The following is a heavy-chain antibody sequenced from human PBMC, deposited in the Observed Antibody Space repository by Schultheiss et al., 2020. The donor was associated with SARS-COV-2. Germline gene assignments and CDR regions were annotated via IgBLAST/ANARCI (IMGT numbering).Heavy chain of an antibody. CDR2: IWYDGTNK. CDR3: TSLGYGDYYYYYGMDV. J-gene: IGHJ6*02. Sequence: GGSLRLSCAASGFTFSSYAMHWVRQAPGKGLEWVAVIWYDGTNKYYVDSVKGRFTISRDNSKNTLYLQMNSLRAEDTAVYYCTSLGYGDYYYYYGMDVWGQGTTVTVSS. D-gene: IGHD4-17*01. V-gene: IGHV3-33*08. CDR1: GFTFSSYA.